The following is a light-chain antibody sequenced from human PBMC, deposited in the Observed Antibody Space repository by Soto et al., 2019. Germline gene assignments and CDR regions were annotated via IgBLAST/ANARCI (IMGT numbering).Light chain of an antibody. CDR1: NLGDKY. J-gene: IGLJ3*02. V-gene: IGLV3-1*01. CDR2: QDS. Sequence: SYELTQPPSVSVSPGQTASITCSGDNLGDKYACWYQQKPGQSPVLVIYQDSKRPSGIPERFSGSIAGNTATLTISGTQAMDEADYYCQAWDSSKVFGGGTKLTVL. CDR3: QAWDSSKV.